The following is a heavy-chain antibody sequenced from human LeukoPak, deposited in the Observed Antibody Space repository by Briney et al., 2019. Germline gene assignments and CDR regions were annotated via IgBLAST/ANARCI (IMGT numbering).Heavy chain of an antibody. D-gene: IGHD3-9*01. CDR2: ITGSGGNT. J-gene: IGHJ4*02. Sequence: GSLRLSCAASGFTFSNYAMSWVRQAPGKGLEWVSAITGSGGNTYYADSVKGRFTISRDNSKNTLYLQMNSLRDEDTAVYYCAKWGDFDVLTGYYVPDFWGQGTLVTVSS. CDR3: AKWGDFDVLTGYYVPDF. V-gene: IGHV3-23*01. CDR1: GFTFSNYA.